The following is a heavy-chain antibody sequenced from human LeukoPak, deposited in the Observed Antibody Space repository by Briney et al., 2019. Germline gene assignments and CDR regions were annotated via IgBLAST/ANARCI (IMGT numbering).Heavy chain of an antibody. CDR2: IKEDGSEK. D-gene: IGHD2/OR15-2a*01. CDR1: GFTFSNYW. V-gene: IGHV3-7*01. J-gene: IGHJ4*02. CDR3: ARDLGYYTNYVAY. Sequence: PGGSLRLSCAASGFTFSNYWMTWVRQAPGEGLEWVANIKEDGSEKYYVDSVKGRFTISRDNAKNSLYLQMNSLRAEDTAVYYCARDLGYYTNYVAYWGQGTLVTVSS.